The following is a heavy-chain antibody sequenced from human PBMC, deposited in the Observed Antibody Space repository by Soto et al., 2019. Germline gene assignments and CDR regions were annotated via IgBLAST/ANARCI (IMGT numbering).Heavy chain of an antibody. D-gene: IGHD6-13*01. CDR3: ARGQQAIDH. Sequence: PGGSLRLSCAASGFSFNNYWMHWVRQAPGKGLVWVSRLNSDGSSTNYADSVKGRFTISRDNDKNTLHLQMNSLRVEDTAVYYCARGQQAIDHWGHGTLVTVSS. J-gene: IGHJ4*01. CDR1: GFSFNNYW. CDR2: LNSDGSST. V-gene: IGHV3-74*01.